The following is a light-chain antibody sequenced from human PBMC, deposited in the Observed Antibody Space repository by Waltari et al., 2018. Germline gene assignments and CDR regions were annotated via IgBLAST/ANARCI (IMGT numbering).Light chain of an antibody. Sequence: IHLTQSPSALSASVGDRVTITCRATQDIYTYLAWYQQEPGKAPKLLIYAASTLQSGVPSRFSGSGSGTDFTLTISSLQPEDFATYYCQQFNSYPRTFGQGTKVEIK. J-gene: IGKJ1*01. CDR2: AAS. V-gene: IGKV1-9*01. CDR3: QQFNSYPRT. CDR1: QDIYTY.